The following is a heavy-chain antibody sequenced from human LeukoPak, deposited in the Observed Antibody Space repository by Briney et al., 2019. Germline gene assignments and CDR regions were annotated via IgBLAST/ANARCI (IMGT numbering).Heavy chain of an antibody. CDR3: ARDRTRVVVVAATLHY. CDR1: GYTFTSYY. J-gene: IGHJ4*02. V-gene: IGHV1-2*02. D-gene: IGHD2-15*01. CDR2: INPNSGGT. Sequence: ASVKVSCKASGYTFTSYYMHWVRQAPGQGLEWMGWINPNSGGTNYAQKFQGRVTMTRDTSISTAYMELSRLRSDDTAVYYCARDRTRVVVVAATLHYWGQGTLVTVSS.